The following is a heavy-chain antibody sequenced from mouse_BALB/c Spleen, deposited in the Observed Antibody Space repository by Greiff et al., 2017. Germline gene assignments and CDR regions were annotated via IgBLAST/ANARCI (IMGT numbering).Heavy chain of an antibody. V-gene: IGHV1S29*02. CDR3: ARGGYGSSYWYFDV. Sequence: EVNLVESGPELVKPGASVKISCKASGYTFTDYNMHWVKQSHGKSLEWIGYIYPYNGGTGYNQKFKSKATLTVDNSSSTAYMELRSLTSEDSAVYYCARGGYGSSYWYFDVWGAGTTVTVSS. CDR1: GYTFTDYN. J-gene: IGHJ1*01. D-gene: IGHD1-1*01. CDR2: IYPYNGGT.